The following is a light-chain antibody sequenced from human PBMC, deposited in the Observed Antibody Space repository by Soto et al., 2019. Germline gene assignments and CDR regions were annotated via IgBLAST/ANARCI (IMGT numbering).Light chain of an antibody. CDR2: GAS. CDR3: QQHGGSPIT. CDR1: QTVIRNY. Sequence: EIGLTQSPGTLSLSPGERATLACSASQTVIRNYLAWHQQKPGQTPRLLVYGASSRATGIPDRFSGSGYGTDFTLTISRLEAEDFAVYYCQQHGGSPITFGQGTRLEIK. V-gene: IGKV3-20*01. J-gene: IGKJ5*01.